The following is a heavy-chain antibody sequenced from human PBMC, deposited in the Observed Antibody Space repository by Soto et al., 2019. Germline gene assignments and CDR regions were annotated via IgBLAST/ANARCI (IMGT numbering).Heavy chain of an antibody. V-gene: IGHV5-51*01. CDR1: ECRFVSYC. Sequence: PLVPLQDWRKVSECRFVSYCGGCVRKKTRKGLEWMGIIYPGDSDTRYSPSFQGQVTISADKSISTAYLQWSSLKASDTAMYYCARLPEAVAGTVDYPGMDVWGQGTTVTVSS. CDR3: ARLPEAVAGTVDYPGMDV. J-gene: IGHJ6*02. CDR2: IYPGDSDT. D-gene: IGHD6-19*01.